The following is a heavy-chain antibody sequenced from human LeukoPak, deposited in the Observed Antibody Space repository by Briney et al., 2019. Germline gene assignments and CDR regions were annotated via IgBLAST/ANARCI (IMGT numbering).Heavy chain of an antibody. CDR3: ARVTMAIRGDYYFDY. CDR2: VIPILGIA. Sequence: VASVKVSCKASGGTFSSYAISWVRQAPGQGLEWMGRVIPILGIANYAQKFQGRVTITADKSTSTAYMELSSLRSEDTAVYYCARVTMAIRGDYYFDYWGQGTLVTVSS. D-gene: IGHD3-10*01. CDR1: GGTFSSYA. V-gene: IGHV1-69*04. J-gene: IGHJ4*02.